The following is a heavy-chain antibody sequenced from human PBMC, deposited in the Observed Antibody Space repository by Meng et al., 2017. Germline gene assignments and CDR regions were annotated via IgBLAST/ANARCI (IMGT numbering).Heavy chain of an antibody. J-gene: IGHJ4*02. CDR1: GFTFSSYA. V-gene: IGHV3-23*04. Sequence: VAVVELGGGLVQPGGSLRLSCAASGFTFSSYAMSWVRQAPGKGLEWVSAISGSGGSTYYADSVKGRFTISRDNSKNTLYLQMNSLRAEDTAVYYCALDPNTFGGVIANYWGQGTLVTVFS. D-gene: IGHD3-16*02. CDR2: ISGSGGST. CDR3: ALDPNTFGGVIANY.